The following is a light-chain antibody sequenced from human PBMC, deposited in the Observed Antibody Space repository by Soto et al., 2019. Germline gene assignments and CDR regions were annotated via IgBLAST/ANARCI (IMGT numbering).Light chain of an antibody. CDR1: QGIRND. Sequence: DIQMTQSPSSLSASVGDRVTITCRASQGIRNDLAWYQQKPGKASKRLIYVASRLQSGVPSRFSGSGSGTEFTLTISSRQPEDSATYYCLQQDSYPLTLGGGTKVEIK. CDR2: VAS. V-gene: IGKV1-17*01. J-gene: IGKJ4*01. CDR3: LQQDSYPLT.